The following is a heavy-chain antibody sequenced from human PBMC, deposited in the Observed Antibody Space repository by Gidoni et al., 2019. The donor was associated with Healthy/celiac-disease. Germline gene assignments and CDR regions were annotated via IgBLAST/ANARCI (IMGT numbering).Heavy chain of an antibody. D-gene: IGHD6-13*01. Sequence: QVQLQQWGAGLLKPSETLSLTCAVYGGSFSGYYWSWIRQPPGKGLEWIGEINHSGSTNYNPSLKSRVTISVDTSKNQFSLKLSSVTAADTAVYYCARYSSSWYGRAFDIWGQGTMVTVSS. CDR2: INHSGST. CDR3: ARYSSSWYGRAFDI. J-gene: IGHJ3*02. V-gene: IGHV4-34*01. CDR1: GGSFSGYY.